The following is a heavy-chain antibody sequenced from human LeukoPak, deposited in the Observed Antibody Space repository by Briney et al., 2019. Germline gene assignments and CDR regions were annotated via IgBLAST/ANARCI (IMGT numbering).Heavy chain of an antibody. J-gene: IGHJ4*02. CDR3: ARHDDFWSGLDY. Sequence: SETLSLTCAVYGGSFSGYYWSWIRQPPGKGLEWIGEVNHSGSTNYNPSLKSRVTISVDTSKNQFSLKLSSVTAADTAVYYCARHDDFWSGLDYWGQGTLVAVSS. V-gene: IGHV4-34*01. CDR1: GGSFSGYY. D-gene: IGHD3-3*01. CDR2: VNHSGST.